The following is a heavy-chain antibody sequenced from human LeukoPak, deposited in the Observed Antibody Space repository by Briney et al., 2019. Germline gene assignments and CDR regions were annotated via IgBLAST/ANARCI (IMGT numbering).Heavy chain of an antibody. Sequence: PGGSLRLSCASSGFTFSNYEMNWVRQAPGKGLEWVAVIWYDGTNKYYADSVKGRFTISRDNSKNTLYLQMNSLRAEDTAVYYCARASLYCSGGSCYHGPWDYWGQGTLVTVSS. CDR3: ARASLYCSGGSCYHGPWDY. CDR1: GFTFSNYE. V-gene: IGHV3-33*08. J-gene: IGHJ4*02. CDR2: IWYDGTNK. D-gene: IGHD2-15*01.